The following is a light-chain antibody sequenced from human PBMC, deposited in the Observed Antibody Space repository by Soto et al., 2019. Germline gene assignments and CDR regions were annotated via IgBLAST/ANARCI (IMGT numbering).Light chain of an antibody. CDR1: QSISGW. J-gene: IGKJ1*01. V-gene: IGKV1-5*03. Sequence: DIQMTQSPSTLSASVGDRVTITCRASQSISGWLAWYQQRPGKAAKLLIYKASSLESGVPSRFSGSGSGTEFTLTISSLQPDDFATYYCQQYNGSPTFGQGTKVEIK. CDR3: QQYNGSPT. CDR2: KAS.